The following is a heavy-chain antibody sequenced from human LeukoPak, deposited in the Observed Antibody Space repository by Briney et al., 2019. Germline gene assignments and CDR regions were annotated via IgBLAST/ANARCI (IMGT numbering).Heavy chain of an antibody. D-gene: IGHD2-21*01. CDR1: GFTFSTYF. CDR2: IASDGSHT. J-gene: IGHJ3*02. V-gene: IGHV3-30-3*01. Sequence: GGSLRLSCAASGFTFSTYFMHWVRQAPGKGLEWVADIASDGSHTFYVESVKGRFTISRDNSKNTLYLQMNSLRAEDTAVYFCARVRQDTILHSGAFDIWGQGTMVTVSS. CDR3: ARVRQDTILHSGAFDI.